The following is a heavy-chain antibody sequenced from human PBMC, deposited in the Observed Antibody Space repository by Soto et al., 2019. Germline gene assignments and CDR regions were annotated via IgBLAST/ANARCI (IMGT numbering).Heavy chain of an antibody. V-gene: IGHV4-39*01. CDR2: IYYSGST. D-gene: IGHD2-15*01. CDR3: AAQEVGACYVYTSAP. J-gene: IGHJ5*02. Sequence: QLHLRQSGPGLVKPSETLSLTCTVSGGSITSSSYYWGWIRQPPGKGLAWIGSIYYSGSTYSNPSLTSRVSISVDTSKNQFSLTPSSVTAADTAVYYCAAQEVGACYVYTSAPWRQGTLVTVSS. CDR1: GGSITSSSYY.